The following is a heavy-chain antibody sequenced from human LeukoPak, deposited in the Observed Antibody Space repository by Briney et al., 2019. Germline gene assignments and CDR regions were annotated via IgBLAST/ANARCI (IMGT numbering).Heavy chain of an antibody. V-gene: IGHV3-7*01. CDR3: ARDAYDDASEY. CDR2: LRPDGSDK. J-gene: IGHJ4*02. Sequence: GGSLRLSCAASGFTFSGYWMTWVGQAPGKGLEWVANLRPDGSDKYYADSVEGRFTISRDNAKNSLYLQMNGLRADDTAIYYCARDAYDDASEYWGQGTLVTVSS. CDR1: GFTFSGYW. D-gene: IGHD5-12*01.